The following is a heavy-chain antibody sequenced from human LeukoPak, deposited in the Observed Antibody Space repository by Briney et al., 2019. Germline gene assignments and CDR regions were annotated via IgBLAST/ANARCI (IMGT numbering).Heavy chain of an antibody. CDR3: ARGIVGAIPYWYFDL. J-gene: IGHJ2*01. CDR2: IYTSGST. CDR1: GFSLSTSG. V-gene: IGHV4-61*02. Sequence: SGPTLVNPTQTLTLTCTFSGFSLSTSGVGVGWIRQPAGKGLEWIGRIYTSGSTNYNPSLKSRVTISVDTSKNQFSLKLSSVTAADTAVYYCARGIVGAIPYWYFDLWGRGTLVTVSS. D-gene: IGHD1-26*01.